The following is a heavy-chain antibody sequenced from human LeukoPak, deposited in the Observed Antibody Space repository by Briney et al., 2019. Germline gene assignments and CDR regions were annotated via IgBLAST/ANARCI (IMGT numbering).Heavy chain of an antibody. CDR3: ARVYDFWSGXXYFDY. Sequence: GASVKVSCKASGYTFTGYYMHWVRQAPGQGLEWMGWINPNRGGTNYAQKFQGRVTMTRDTSISTAYMELSRLRSDDTAVYYCARVYDFWSGXXYFDYWGQXTLVXXSS. D-gene: IGHD3-3*01. J-gene: IGHJ4*02. V-gene: IGHV1-2*02. CDR2: INPNRGGT. CDR1: GYTFTGYY.